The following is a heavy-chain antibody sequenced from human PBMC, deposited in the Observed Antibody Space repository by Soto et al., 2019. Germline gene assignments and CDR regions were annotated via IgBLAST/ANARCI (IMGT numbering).Heavy chain of an antibody. V-gene: IGHV3-30-3*01. CDR1: GFTFSSYA. CDR2: ISYDGSKK. J-gene: IGHJ4*02. D-gene: IGHD6-13*01. Sequence: QVQLVESGGGVVQPGRSLRLSCAASGFTFSSYAMHWVRQAPGKGLEWVAVISYDGSKKYYADSVKGRFTISRDNSKNTLYLQMNSLRAEDTAVYYCARDRNIAALDYWGQGPLVTVSS. CDR3: ARDRNIAALDY.